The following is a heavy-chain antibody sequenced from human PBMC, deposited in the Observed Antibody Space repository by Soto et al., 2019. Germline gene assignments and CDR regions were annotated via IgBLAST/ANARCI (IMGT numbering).Heavy chain of an antibody. D-gene: IGHD2-8*01. V-gene: IGHV4-59*08. J-gene: IGHJ4*02. CDR1: GGSISSYY. CDR3: ARHPSETCINGVCSELDY. CDR2: IYYSGST. Sequence: SETLSLTCTVSGGSISSYYWSWIRQPPGKGLEWIGYIYYSGSTNYNPSLKSRVTISVDTSKNQFSLKLSSVTAADTAVYYCARHPSETCINGVCSELDYWGQGTLVTVSS.